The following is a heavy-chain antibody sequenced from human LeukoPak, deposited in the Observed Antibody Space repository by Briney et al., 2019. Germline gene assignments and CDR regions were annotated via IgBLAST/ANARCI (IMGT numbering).Heavy chain of an antibody. CDR3: ARGLGGELEPYDFVH. CDR2: ISDSGGST. V-gene: IGHV3-23*01. CDR1: GFTLSSYA. Sequence: PGGSLRLSCAAAGFTLSSYAMSWVRQAPGKGLEWVSAISDSGGSTYYADSVKGRFTISRDNSKNTLYLQMNSLRAEDTAVYYCARGLGGELEPYDFVHWGQGTVVTVSS. J-gene: IGHJ4*02. D-gene: IGHD1-1*01.